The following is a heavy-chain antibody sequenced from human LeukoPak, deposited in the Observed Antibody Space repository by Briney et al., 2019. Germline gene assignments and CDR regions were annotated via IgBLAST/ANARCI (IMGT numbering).Heavy chain of an antibody. J-gene: IGHJ4*02. Sequence: GGSLRLSCTVSGFTVSSDSMSWVRQAPGKGLEWVSFIYSGGSTHYSDSVKGRFTISRDSSKNTLYLQMNSLRAEDTAMYYCARPGRWLQSPFDYWGQGTLVTVSS. CDR2: IYSGGST. CDR1: GFTVSSDS. V-gene: IGHV3-53*01. CDR3: ARPGRWLQSPFDY. D-gene: IGHD5-24*01.